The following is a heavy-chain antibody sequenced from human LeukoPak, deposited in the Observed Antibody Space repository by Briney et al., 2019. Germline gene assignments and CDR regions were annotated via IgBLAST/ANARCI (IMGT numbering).Heavy chain of an antibody. D-gene: IGHD5-24*01. CDR2: IIPILGIA. J-gene: IGHJ4*02. Sequence: GASVKVSCKASGYTFTGYYMHWVRQAPGQGLEWMGRIIPILGIANYAQKFQGRVTITADKSTSTAYMELSSLRSEDTAVYYCARDLVRLATIRYYFDYWGQGTLVTVSS. V-gene: IGHV1-69*04. CDR3: ARDLVRLATIRYYFDY. CDR1: GYTFTGYY.